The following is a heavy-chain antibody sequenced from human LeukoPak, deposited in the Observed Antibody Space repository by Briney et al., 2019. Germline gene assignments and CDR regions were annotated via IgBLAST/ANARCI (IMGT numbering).Heavy chain of an antibody. D-gene: IGHD3-3*01. CDR2: ISYDGSNK. J-gene: IGHJ4*02. V-gene: IGHV3-30-3*01. Sequence: GRSLRLSCAAPGFTFSSYAMHWVRQAPGKGLEWVAVISYDGSNKYYADSVEGRFTISRDNSKNTLYLQMNSLRAEDTAVYYCARSGGPLRFLNYWGQGTLVTVSS. CDR1: GFTFSSYA. CDR3: ARSGGPLRFLNY.